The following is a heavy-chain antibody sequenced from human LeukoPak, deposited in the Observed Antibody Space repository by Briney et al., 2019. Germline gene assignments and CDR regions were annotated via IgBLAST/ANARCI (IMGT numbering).Heavy chain of an antibody. CDR2: ISGSGGSI. CDR3: AKNKLRGWYGSYYFDY. J-gene: IGHJ4*02. Sequence: PGGSLRLSCAASGFTFSSYAMSWVRQAPGKGLEWVSAISGSGGSIYYADSVKGRFTISRDNSENTLYLQMNSLRAEDTAVYYCAKNKLRGWYGSYYFDYWGQGTLVAVSS. D-gene: IGHD6-19*01. CDR1: GFTFSSYA. V-gene: IGHV3-23*01.